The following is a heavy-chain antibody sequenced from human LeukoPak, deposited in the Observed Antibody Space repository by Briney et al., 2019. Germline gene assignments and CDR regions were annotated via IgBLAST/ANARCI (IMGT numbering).Heavy chain of an antibody. CDR3: AAGVPYGSGSFLGEWVTPNFDY. Sequence: PSETLSLTCTVSGGSISSYYWSWIRQPPGKGLEWIGYIYYSGSTNYNPSLKSRSTISVDTSKNQFSLKLSSVTAADTAVYYCAAGVPYGSGSFLGEWVTPNFDYWGQGTLVTVSS. CDR2: IYYSGST. CDR1: GGSISSYY. J-gene: IGHJ4*02. D-gene: IGHD3-10*01. V-gene: IGHV4-59*08.